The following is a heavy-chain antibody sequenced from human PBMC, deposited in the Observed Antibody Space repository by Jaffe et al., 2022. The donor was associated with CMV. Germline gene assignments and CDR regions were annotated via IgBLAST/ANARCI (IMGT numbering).Heavy chain of an antibody. D-gene: IGHD4-17*01. Sequence: QVQLVQSGAEVKKPGASVKVSCKASGYTFTGYYMHWVRQAPGQGLEWMGWINPNSGGTNYAQKFQGWVTMTRDTSISTAYMELSRLRSDDTAVYYCARDNSGGLGTTVTTYWFDPWGQGTLVTVSS. CDR1: GYTFTGYY. J-gene: IGHJ5*02. V-gene: IGHV1-2*04. CDR3: ARDNSGGLGTTVTTYWFDP. CDR2: INPNSGGT.